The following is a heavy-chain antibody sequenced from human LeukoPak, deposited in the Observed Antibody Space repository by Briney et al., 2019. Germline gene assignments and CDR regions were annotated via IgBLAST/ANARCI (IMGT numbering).Heavy chain of an antibody. CDR2: ITAGGSFK. CDR1: GFTFSNYA. D-gene: IGHD5-18*01. J-gene: IGHJ5*02. CDR3: AKDRGYSYPNWFDP. V-gene: IGHV3-21*04. Sequence: GGSLRLSCAASGFTFSNYAMNWVRQAPGKGLDWVSSITAGGSFKYYADSVEGRFTISRDNAKNTLYLQMNSLRAEDTAVYYCAKDRGYSYPNWFDPWGQGTLVTVSS.